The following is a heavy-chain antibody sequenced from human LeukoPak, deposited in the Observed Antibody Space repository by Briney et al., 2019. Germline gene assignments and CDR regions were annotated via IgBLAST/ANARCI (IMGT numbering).Heavy chain of an antibody. V-gene: IGHV3-7*01. CDR2: IKQDGSEK. CDR1: GFTFSSYW. Sequence: GGSLRLSCAASGFTFSSYWMSWVRQAPGKGLEWVANIKQDGSEKYYVDSVKGRFTISRDNAKNSLYLQMNSLRAEDTAVYYCSRDPTYYLRYGYFDYWGQGALVTVSS. J-gene: IGHJ4*02. D-gene: IGHD1-26*01. CDR3: SRDPTYYLRYGYFDY.